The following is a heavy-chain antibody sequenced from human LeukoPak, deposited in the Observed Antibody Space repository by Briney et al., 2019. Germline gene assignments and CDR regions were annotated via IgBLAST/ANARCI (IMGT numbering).Heavy chain of an antibody. J-gene: IGHJ6*02. CDR2: IIPIFGTA. Sequence: ASVKVSCKASGGTFSSYAISWVRQAPGQGLEWMGGIIPIFGTANYAQKFQGRVTITADESTSTANMELSSLRSEDTAVYYCARGGRYSGYDNYYYYGMDVWGQGTTVTVSS. CDR1: GGTFSSYA. D-gene: IGHD5-12*01. V-gene: IGHV1-69*01. CDR3: ARGGRYSGYDNYYYYGMDV.